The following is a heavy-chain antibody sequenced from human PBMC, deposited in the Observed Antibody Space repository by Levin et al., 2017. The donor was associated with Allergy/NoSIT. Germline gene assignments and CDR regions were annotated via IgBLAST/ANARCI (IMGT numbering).Heavy chain of an antibody. CDR3: AIDTSANLYGNRNYWGIFDY. V-gene: IGHV3-7*01. Sequence: SCAASGFTFNNYWMGWVRQAPGKGLEWVANINQEGSQMFYVDSVRGRFTISRDNTKNSLYLQMNSLRAEDTAVYYCAIDTSANLYGNRNYWGIFDYWGQGTLVTVSS. J-gene: IGHJ4*02. CDR2: INQEGSQM. D-gene: IGHD2/OR15-2a*01. CDR1: GFTFNNYW.